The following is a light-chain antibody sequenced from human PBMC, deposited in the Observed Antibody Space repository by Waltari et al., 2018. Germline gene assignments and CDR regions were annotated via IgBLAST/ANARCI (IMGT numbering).Light chain of an antibody. CDR2: QAS. Sequence: DIQMTQSPSTLSASVGDRVTISCRASQSINTWLAWYQERPGKVPNLLIYQASTLKSGVPSRFSGSGSGTEFTLTISSLQPDDFATYYCQQHNSSPITFGQGTRLEIK. J-gene: IGKJ5*01. V-gene: IGKV1-5*03. CDR1: QSINTW. CDR3: QQHNSSPIT.